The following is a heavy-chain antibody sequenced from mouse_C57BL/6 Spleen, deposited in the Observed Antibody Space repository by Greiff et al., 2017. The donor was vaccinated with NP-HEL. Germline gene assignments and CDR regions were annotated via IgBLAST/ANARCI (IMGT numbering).Heavy chain of an antibody. CDR1: GFNIKNTY. CDR3: AREGFFPEGYYYAMDY. Sequence: EVQVVESVAELVRPGASVKLSCTASGFNIKNTYMHWVKQRPEQGLEWIGRIDPANGNTKYAPKFQGKATITADTSSNTAYLQLSSLTSEDTAIYYCAREGFFPEGYYYAMDYWGQGTSVTVSS. CDR2: IDPANGNT. D-gene: IGHD3-3*01. J-gene: IGHJ4*01. V-gene: IGHV14-3*01.